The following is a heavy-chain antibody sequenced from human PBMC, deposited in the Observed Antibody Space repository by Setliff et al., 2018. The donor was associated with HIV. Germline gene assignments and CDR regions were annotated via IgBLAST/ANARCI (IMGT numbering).Heavy chain of an antibody. V-gene: IGHV4-38-2*01. CDR2: VYYSGST. J-gene: IGHJ4*02. CDR1: GYSVTSDYY. CDR3: ARVDTVLLFFDL. D-gene: IGHD5-18*01. Sequence: SETLSLTCVVSGYSVTSDYYWGWIRQSPGKGLEWIGSVYYSGSTYHNPSLKSRITISIDTSKDHFSLHLTSVTAADTAIYYCARVDTVLLFFDLWGQGTLVTVSS.